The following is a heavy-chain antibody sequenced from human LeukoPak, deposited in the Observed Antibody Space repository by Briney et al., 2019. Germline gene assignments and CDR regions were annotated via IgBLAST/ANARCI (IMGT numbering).Heavy chain of an antibody. CDR2: ISSTGNTV. J-gene: IGHJ6*04. CDR1: GFTFSSYE. Sequence: PGGSLRLSCAASGFTFSSYEMNWVRQAPGQGLEWVAYISSTGNTVHYAGSVKGRFTISRGNAKNSLYLQMNSLRAEDTAVYYCTKETAQMDVWGKGTTVTVSS. D-gene: IGHD2-21*02. V-gene: IGHV3-48*03. CDR3: TKETAQMDV.